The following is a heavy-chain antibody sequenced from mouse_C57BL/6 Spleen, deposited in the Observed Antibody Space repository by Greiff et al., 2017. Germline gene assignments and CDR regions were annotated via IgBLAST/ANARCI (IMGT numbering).Heavy chain of an antibody. D-gene: IGHD1-1*01. J-gene: IGHJ2*01. CDR1: FTFTDYY. CDR2: IRNKANGYTT. V-gene: IGHV7-3*01. CDR3: ARGSSLDY. Sequence: EVMLVESGGGLVQPGGFTFTDYYMSWVRQPPGKALEWLGFIRNKANGYTTEYSASVKGRFTISRDNSQSILYLQMNALRAEDSATYYCARGSSLDYWGQGTTLTVSS.